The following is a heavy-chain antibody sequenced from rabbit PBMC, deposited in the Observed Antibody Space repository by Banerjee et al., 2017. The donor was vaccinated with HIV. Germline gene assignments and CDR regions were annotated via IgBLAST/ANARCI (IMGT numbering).Heavy chain of an antibody. J-gene: IGHJ4*01. D-gene: IGHD8-1*01. CDR3: ARRYDGGSYYTGADYFFNL. CDR2: IVTASGST. Sequence: QEQLEESGGDLVKPEGSLTLTCTASGFSFSSSYWICWVRQAPGKGLEWIGCIVTASGSTYYASWAKGRFTISKTSSTTVTLQVTSLTAADTATYFCARRYDGGSYYTGADYFFNLRGPGTLVTVS. CDR1: GFSFSSSYW. V-gene: IGHV1S45*01.